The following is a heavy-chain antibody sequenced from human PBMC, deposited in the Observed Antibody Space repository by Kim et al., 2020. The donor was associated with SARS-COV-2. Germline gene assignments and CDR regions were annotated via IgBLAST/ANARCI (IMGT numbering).Heavy chain of an antibody. V-gene: IGHV4-31*03. Sequence: SETLSLTCTVSGGSISSGGYYWSWIRQHPGKGLEWIGYIYYSGSTYYNPSLKSRVTISVDTSKNQFSLKLSSVTAADTAVYYCARGSGITIFGVVITGPFDDWGQGTLVTVSS. D-gene: IGHD3-3*01. CDR1: GGSISSGGYY. J-gene: IGHJ4*02. CDR2: IYYSGST. CDR3: ARGSGITIFGVVITGPFDD.